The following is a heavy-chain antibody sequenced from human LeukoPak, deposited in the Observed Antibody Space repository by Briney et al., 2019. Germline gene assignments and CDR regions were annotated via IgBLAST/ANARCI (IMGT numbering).Heavy chain of an antibody. CDR2: ISSSSSYI. D-gene: IGHD3-22*01. Sequence: GGSLRLSCAASGFTFSSYGMHWVRQAPGKGLEWVSSISSSSSYIYYADSLKGRFTISRDNAKKSLYLQMNSLRAEDTAVYYCARGRYDSSGSYSLFDYWGQGTLVTVSS. CDR1: GFTFSSYG. CDR3: ARGRYDSSGSYSLFDY. V-gene: IGHV3-21*01. J-gene: IGHJ4*02.